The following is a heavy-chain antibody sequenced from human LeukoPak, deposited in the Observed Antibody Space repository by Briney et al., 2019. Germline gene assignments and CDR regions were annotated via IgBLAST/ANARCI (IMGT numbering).Heavy chain of an antibody. Sequence: SETLSLTCAVSGGSISSGGYSWSWIRQPPGKGLEWIGYIYYSGSTYYNPSPKSRVTISVDTSKNQFSLKLSSVTAADTAVYYCARELRYYMDVWGKGTTVTVSS. D-gene: IGHD2-21*02. CDR3: ARELRYYMDV. V-gene: IGHV4-30-4*07. CDR2: IYYSGST. J-gene: IGHJ6*03. CDR1: GGSISSGGYS.